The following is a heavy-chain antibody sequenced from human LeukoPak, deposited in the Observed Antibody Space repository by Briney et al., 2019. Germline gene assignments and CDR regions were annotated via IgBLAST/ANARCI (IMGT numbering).Heavy chain of an antibody. CDR1: GYTFTGYY. CDR3: ARDQDIVVVPAALGY. CDR2: INPNSGGT. J-gene: IGHJ4*02. D-gene: IGHD2-2*01. Sequence: ASVKVSCKASGYTFTGYYMHWVRQAPGKGLEWMGWINPNSGGTNYAQKFQGRVTMTRDTSISTAYMELSRLRSDDTAVYYCARDQDIVVVPAALGYWGQGTLVTVSS. V-gene: IGHV1-2*02.